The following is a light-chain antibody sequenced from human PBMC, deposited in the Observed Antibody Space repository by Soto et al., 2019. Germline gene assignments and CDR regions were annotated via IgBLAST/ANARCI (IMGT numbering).Light chain of an antibody. CDR3: SSYTSSSTRV. Sequence: QSALTQPASVSGSPGQSITISCTGTSGDVGGYNYVSWYHQHPGKAPKLMIYEVSNRPSGVSNRFSGSKSGNTASLTISGLQAEDEADYYCSSYTSSSTRVFGGGTKLTVL. CDR2: EVS. CDR1: SGDVGGYNY. J-gene: IGLJ3*02. V-gene: IGLV2-14*01.